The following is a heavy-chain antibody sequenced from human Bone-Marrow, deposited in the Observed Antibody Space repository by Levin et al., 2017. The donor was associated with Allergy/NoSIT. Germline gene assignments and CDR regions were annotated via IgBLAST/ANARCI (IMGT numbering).Heavy chain of an antibody. Sequence: PGGSLRLSCAASGFTFSSYAMSWVRQAPGKGLEWVSGISGSGGTNYADSVKGRFTISRDNSKNTLYLQMNSLRAEDTAVYYCAKAGSTRFDYWGQGTLVTVSS. CDR3: AKAGSTRFDY. CDR2: ISGSGGT. D-gene: IGHD2-2*01. J-gene: IGHJ4*02. CDR1: GFTFSSYA. V-gene: IGHV3-23*01.